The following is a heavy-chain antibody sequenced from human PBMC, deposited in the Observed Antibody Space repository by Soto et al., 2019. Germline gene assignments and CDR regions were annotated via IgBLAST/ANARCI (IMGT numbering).Heavy chain of an antibody. CDR2: ISYDGSNK. CDR1: GFTFSSYA. J-gene: IGHJ4*02. Sequence: GGSLRLSCAASGFTFSSYAMHWVRQAPGKGLEWVAVISYDGSNKYYADSVKGRFTISRDNSKNTLYMVMNSLRAEDTAVYYCARVGSDSVEFDSWGRGTLVTVSS. D-gene: IGHD2-21*01. CDR3: ARVGSDSVEFDS. V-gene: IGHV3-30-3*01.